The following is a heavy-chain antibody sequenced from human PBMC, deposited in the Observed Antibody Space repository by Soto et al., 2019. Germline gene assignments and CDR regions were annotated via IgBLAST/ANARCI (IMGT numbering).Heavy chain of an antibody. J-gene: IGHJ4*02. D-gene: IGHD3-22*01. CDR1: GGSVSSGSYY. CDR3: ASAQYYYDSSGYFDY. V-gene: IGHV4-61*01. CDR2: IYYSGST. Sequence: QVQLQESGPGLVKPSETLSLTCTVSGGSVSSGSYYWSWIRQPPGKGLEWIGYIYYSGSTNYNPSLKSRVTISVDTSKNQFSLKLSSVTAADTAVYYCASAQYYYDSSGYFDYWGQGTLVTVSS.